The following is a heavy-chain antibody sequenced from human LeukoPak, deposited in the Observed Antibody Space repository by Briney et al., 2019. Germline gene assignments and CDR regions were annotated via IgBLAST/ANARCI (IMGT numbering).Heavy chain of an antibody. Sequence: SETLSLTCAVYGWSFNDYYWNWVRQPPGKGLEWIGEINARGDTNYNPSLKSRVTISVDPSKNQFSLTLTSMIAADTAIYYCARGQVPAARGYNWFDPWGQGTLVTVSS. CDR2: INARGDT. V-gene: IGHV4-34*01. J-gene: IGHJ5*02. CDR3: ARGQVPAARGYNWFDP. CDR1: GWSFNDYY. D-gene: IGHD2-2*01.